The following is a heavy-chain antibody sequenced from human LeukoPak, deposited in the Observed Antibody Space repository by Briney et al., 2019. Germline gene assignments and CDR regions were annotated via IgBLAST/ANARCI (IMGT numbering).Heavy chain of an antibody. J-gene: IGHJ1*01. D-gene: IGHD6-25*01. Sequence: PSETLSLTCAVYGGSFSGYYWSWTRQAPGKGLEWIGEINHSGGTNYNPSLKCRVTISIDTSKNQFSLNVISVTAADTAVYYCARGQVRSSIGWYSQDWDQGTLVTVSS. CDR2: INHSGGT. CDR3: ARGQVRSSIGWYSQD. V-gene: IGHV4-34*01. CDR1: GGSFSGYY.